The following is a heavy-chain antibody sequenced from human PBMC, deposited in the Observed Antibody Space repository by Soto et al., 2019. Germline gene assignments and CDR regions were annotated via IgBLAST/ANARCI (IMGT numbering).Heavy chain of an antibody. D-gene: IGHD6-13*01. J-gene: IGHJ4*02. CDR3: AKDHDLAAAGYYFDY. CDR2: ISTDGRDK. CDR1: GFTFRSYT. Sequence: GGSLRLSCAASGFTFRSYTMHWVRQAPGKGLEWVAVISTDGRDKYHADSVKGRLTISRDNSKNTLYLQMNSLRTEDTAVYYCAKDHDLAAAGYYFDYWGQGTLVTVSS. V-gene: IGHV3-30*04.